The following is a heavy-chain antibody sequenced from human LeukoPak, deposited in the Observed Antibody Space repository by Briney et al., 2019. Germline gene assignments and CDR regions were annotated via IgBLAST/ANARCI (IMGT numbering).Heavy chain of an antibody. Sequence: PGGPLSLSCTASGFTLGDYAERWIRQAPGKGREWLVFIRSKAYGETADYSASVKRRFTIPREDPNAIAYLQTKSRRTEDTAVYHCTRASRPYNLYDYWGQGTLVTVSS. CDR3: TRASRPYNLYDY. CDR2: IRSKAYGETA. J-gene: IGHJ4*02. V-gene: IGHV3-49*03. D-gene: IGHD1-1*01. CDR1: GFTLGDYA.